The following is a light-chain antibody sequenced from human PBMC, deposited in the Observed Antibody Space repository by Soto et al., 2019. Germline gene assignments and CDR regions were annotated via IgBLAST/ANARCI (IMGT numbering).Light chain of an antibody. CDR1: SSDVGSYNY. CDR2: EIS. J-gene: IGLJ2*01. V-gene: IGLV2-8*01. Sequence: QSVLTQPPSASGSPGQSVTISCTGTSSDVGSYNYVSWYQQYPGKAPKLMIYEISKRPSGVPDRFSGSKSGNTASLTVSGLQAEDEADYYCSSYAGSNNLVFGGGTKLTGL. CDR3: SSYAGSNNLV.